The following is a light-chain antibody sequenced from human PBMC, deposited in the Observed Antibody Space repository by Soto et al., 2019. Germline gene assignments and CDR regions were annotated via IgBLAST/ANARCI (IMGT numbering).Light chain of an antibody. CDR1: SSDIGAYNY. J-gene: IGLJ3*02. Sequence: QSVLTQPASVSGSPGQSITFSCTGTSSDIGAYNYVSWYQHHPGKAPKLLIYDVTDRPSGVSDRFSGSKSGTTASLTISGLQAEDEADYFCSSYTTTNTVVVFGGGTKVTV. CDR2: DVT. CDR3: SSYTTTNTVVV. V-gene: IGLV2-14*03.